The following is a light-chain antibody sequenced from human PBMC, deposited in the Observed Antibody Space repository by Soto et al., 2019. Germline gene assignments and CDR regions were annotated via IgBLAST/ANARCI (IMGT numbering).Light chain of an antibody. J-gene: IGKJ2*01. CDR3: QHYGSSPPNT. CDR1: QSVTSNY. Sequence: EIVLTQSPGTLSLSPGERATLSCRATQSVTSNYLAWYQQRPGQAPRLLFYGASIRATGIPDRFSGSGSGADFTLTISRLEPEDFAVYYCQHYGSSPPNTFGQGTKLEIK. CDR2: GAS. V-gene: IGKV3-20*01.